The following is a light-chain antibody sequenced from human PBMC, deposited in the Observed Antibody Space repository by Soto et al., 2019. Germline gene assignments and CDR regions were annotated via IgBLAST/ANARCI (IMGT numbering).Light chain of an antibody. V-gene: IGKV1-9*01. CDR1: QGINTL. CDR2: AAS. J-gene: IGKJ5*01. Sequence: IQLTPSPSSLSASVGARVTITCRASQGINTLLAWYQQTPGKAPKLLIYAASTLQSGVPSRFSGSGSGTDFTLTISSLQPEDFATYYCQQYNSYPITFGQGTRLEI. CDR3: QQYNSYPIT.